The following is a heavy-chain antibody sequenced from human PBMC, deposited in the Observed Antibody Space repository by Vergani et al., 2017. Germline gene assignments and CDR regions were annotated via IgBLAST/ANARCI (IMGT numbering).Heavy chain of an antibody. D-gene: IGHD3-22*01. Sequence: QVQLVESGGGVVQPGRSLRLSCAASGFTFSSYGMHWVRQAPGKGLEWVAVIWYDGSNKYYADSVKGRFTISRDNAKNSLYLQINSLRAEDTALYYCARGTTMIVVVIGDWXFDLWGRGTLVTVSS. J-gene: IGHJ2*01. CDR2: IWYDGSNK. CDR1: GFTFSSYG. V-gene: IGHV3-33*01. CDR3: ARGTTMIVVVIGDWXFDL.